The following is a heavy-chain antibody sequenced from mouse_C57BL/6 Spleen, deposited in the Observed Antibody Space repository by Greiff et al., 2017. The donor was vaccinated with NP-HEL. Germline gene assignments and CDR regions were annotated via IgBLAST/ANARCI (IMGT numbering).Heavy chain of an antibody. CDR1: GYTFTSYW. J-gene: IGHJ1*03. Sequence: MESCKASGYTFTSYWMQWVKQRPGQGLEWIGEIDPSDSYTNYNQKFKGKATLTVDTFSSTAYMQLSSLTSEDSAVYYCARGFDYYGSSYWYFDVWGTGTTVTVSS. CDR2: IDPSDSYT. CDR3: ARGFDYYGSSYWYFDV. D-gene: IGHD1-1*01. V-gene: IGHV1-50*01.